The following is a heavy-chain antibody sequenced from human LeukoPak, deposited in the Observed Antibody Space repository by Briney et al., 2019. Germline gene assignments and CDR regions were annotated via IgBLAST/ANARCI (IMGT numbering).Heavy chain of an antibody. CDR3: AREESQGGFDY. J-gene: IGHJ4*02. CDR1: GGSISSVTW. Sequence: PSETLSLTCAVSGGSISSVTWWSWVSQPPGKGLEWVGEIFQSGGANYNPSLKSRVTISVDKSKNQFSLNLSSVTAADTAVYYCAREESQGGFDYWGQGTLVTVSS. V-gene: IGHV4-4*02. D-gene: IGHD1-26*01. CDR2: IFQSGGA.